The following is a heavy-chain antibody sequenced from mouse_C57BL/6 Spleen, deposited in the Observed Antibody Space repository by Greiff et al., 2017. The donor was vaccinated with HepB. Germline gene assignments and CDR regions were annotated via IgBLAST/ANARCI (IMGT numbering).Heavy chain of an antibody. CDR3: LITTVEAYWYFDV. J-gene: IGHJ1*03. D-gene: IGHD1-1*01. V-gene: IGHV1-26*01. CDR2: INPNNGGT. Sequence: EVQLQQSGPELVKPGASVKISCKASGYTFTDYYMNWVKQSHGKSLEWIGDINPNNGGTSYNQKFKGKATLTVDKSSSTASMELRSLTSEDSAVYYCLITTVEAYWYFDVWGTGTTVTVSS. CDR1: GYTFTDYY.